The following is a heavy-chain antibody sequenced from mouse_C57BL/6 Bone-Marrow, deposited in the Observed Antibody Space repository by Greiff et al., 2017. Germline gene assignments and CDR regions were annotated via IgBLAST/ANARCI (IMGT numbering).Heavy chain of an antibody. CDR3: ARSGSNWGFAY. J-gene: IGHJ3*01. D-gene: IGHD4-1*01. CDR1: GYTFTDYY. CDR2: IYTGSGNT. Sequence: QVQLQQSGAELVRPGASVKLSCKASGYTFTDYYINWVKQRPGQGLEWIARIYTGSGNTYYNEKFKGKATLTAEKSSSTAYMQLSSLTSEDSAVYFCARSGSNWGFAYWGQGTLVTVSA. V-gene: IGHV1-76*01.